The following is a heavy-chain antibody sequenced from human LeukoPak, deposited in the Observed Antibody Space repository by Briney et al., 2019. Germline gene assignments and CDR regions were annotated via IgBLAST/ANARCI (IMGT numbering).Heavy chain of an antibody. J-gene: IGHJ6*03. Sequence: PGGSLRLSCAASGFTFSSYSMNWVRQAPGKGLEWVSSISSSSSYIYYADSAKGRFTISRDNAKNSMYLQMNSLRAEDTAVYYCARGVDYYYYYMDVWGKGTTVTVSS. V-gene: IGHV3-21*01. CDR2: ISSSSSYI. CDR3: ARGVDYYYYYMDV. CDR1: GFTFSSYS.